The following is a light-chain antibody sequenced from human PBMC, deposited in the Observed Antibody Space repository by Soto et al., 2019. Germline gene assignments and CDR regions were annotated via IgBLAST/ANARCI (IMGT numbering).Light chain of an antibody. J-gene: IGKJ1*01. CDR3: QQRYNWPLT. V-gene: IGKV3-11*01. Sequence: IVLTQSPATLSLSPGERATLSCRASEDVSNSLAWYQQKPGQSPRLLIYDVSNRATGIPARFSGSGSGADFSLTISSLEPDDFAVYYCQQRYNWPLTFDQGTKVEI. CDR1: EDVSNS. CDR2: DVS.